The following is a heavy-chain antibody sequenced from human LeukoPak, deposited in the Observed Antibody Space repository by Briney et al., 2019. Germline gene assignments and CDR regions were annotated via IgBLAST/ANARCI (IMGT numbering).Heavy chain of an antibody. V-gene: IGHV3-13*01. CDR3: ARDQYYYDSSGYLHEDAFDI. CDR2: LGTAGDT. D-gene: IGHD3-22*01. Sequence: GGSLRLSCAASGFTFSSYDMHWVRQATGKGLEWVSALGTAGDTYYPGSVKGRFTISRENAKNSLYLQMNSLRAEDTAVYYCARDQYYYDSSGYLHEDAFDIWGQGTMVTVSS. J-gene: IGHJ3*02. CDR1: GFTFSSYD.